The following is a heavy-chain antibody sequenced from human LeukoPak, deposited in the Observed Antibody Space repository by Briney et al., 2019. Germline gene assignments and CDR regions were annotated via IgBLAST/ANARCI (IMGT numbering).Heavy chain of an antibody. CDR1: GGTFSSYA. CDR2: IIPIFGTA. CDR3: ATLTRDFWSGPHSNGMDV. D-gene: IGHD3-3*01. V-gene: IGHV1-69*13. Sequence: GASVKVSCKASGGTFSSYAISWVRQAPGQGLEWMGGIIPIFGTANYAQKFQGRVTITADESTSTAYMELSSLRSEDTAVYYCATLTRDFWSGPHSNGMDVWGQGTTVTVSS. J-gene: IGHJ6*02.